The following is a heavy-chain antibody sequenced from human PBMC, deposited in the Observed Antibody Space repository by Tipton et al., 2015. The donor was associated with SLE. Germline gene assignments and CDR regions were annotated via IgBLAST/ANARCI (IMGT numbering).Heavy chain of an antibody. D-gene: IGHD2/OR15-2a*01. V-gene: IGHV4-39*07. CDR1: GGSISSGDCY. CDR2: IHHSGST. Sequence: TLSLTCTVSGGSISSGDCYWSWIRQPPGKGLEWIGTIHHSGSTYYNPSLKSRVTISVDTSKNQSSLKLSSVTAADTAVYYCARDENRLYAFDIWGQGTMVTFSS. J-gene: IGHJ3*02. CDR3: ARDENRLYAFDI.